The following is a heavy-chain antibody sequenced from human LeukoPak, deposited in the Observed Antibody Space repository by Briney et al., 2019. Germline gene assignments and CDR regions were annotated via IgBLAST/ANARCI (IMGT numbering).Heavy chain of an antibody. Sequence: GGSLRLSCAASGFTFSSYGMNWVRQAPGKRLEWVSGISGSGGTTYYADSVKGRFTISRDNSKNSLSLQVSSLRAEDTAVYYCAKTNGYYSDWGQGTLVTVFS. CDR3: AKTNGYYSD. D-gene: IGHD3-22*01. CDR1: GFTFSSYG. J-gene: IGHJ4*02. CDR2: ISGSGGTT. V-gene: IGHV3-23*01.